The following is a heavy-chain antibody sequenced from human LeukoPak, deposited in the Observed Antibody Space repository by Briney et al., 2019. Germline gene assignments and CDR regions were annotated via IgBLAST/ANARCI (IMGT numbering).Heavy chain of an antibody. J-gene: IGHJ5*02. CDR1: GGSFSGYY. D-gene: IGHD3-3*01. V-gene: IGHV4-34*01. CDR3: ARAHPKLRFLEWQGFDP. Sequence: SETLSLTCAVYGGSFSGYYWSWIRQPPGKGLEWIGEINHSGSTNYNPSLKSRVTISVDTSKNQFSLNLSSVTAADTAVYYCARAHPKLRFLEWQGFDPWGQGTLVTVSS. CDR2: INHSGST.